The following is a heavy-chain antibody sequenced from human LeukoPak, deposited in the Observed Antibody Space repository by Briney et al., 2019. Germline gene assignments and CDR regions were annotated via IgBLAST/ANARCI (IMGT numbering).Heavy chain of an antibody. CDR1: GFTFRNYG. CDR2: ISSSGSTI. CDR3: ARDCMEMATIFYYYYMDV. Sequence: GGSLRLSCAASGFTFRNYGMNWVRQAPGKGLEWVSYISSSGSTIYYADSVKGRFTISRDNAKNSLYLQMNSLRAEDTAVYYCARDCMEMATIFYYYYMDVWGKGTTVTISS. J-gene: IGHJ6*03. V-gene: IGHV3-48*04. D-gene: IGHD5-24*01.